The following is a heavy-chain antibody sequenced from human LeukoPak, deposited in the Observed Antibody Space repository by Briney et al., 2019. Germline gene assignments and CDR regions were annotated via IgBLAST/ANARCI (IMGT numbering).Heavy chain of an antibody. CDR2: MNPNSGNT. CDR1: GYTFTSYD. Sequence: ASVKVSCKASGYTFTSYDINWVRQATGQGPEWMGWMNPNSGNTGYAQKFQGRVTITRNTSISTAYMELSSLRSEDTAVYYCAGGELELGAFDIWGQGTMVTVSS. V-gene: IGHV1-8*03. CDR3: AGGELELGAFDI. D-gene: IGHD1-7*01. J-gene: IGHJ3*02.